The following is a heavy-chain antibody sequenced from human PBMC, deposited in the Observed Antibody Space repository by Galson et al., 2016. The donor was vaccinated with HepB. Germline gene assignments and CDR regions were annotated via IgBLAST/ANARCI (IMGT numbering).Heavy chain of an antibody. Sequence: SETLSLTCTVSGGSMTRSNWWSWVRQAPGKGLEWLGEIFHSGSTNYNPSLKSRLTISMDKSNNQFSLKRTSVTAADTAVYYCAKSERGTGNTVDYWGQGTLVTVSS. J-gene: IGHJ4*02. CDR1: GGSMTRSNW. V-gene: IGHV4-4*02. CDR3: AKSERGTGNTVDY. D-gene: IGHD1-7*01. CDR2: IFHSGST.